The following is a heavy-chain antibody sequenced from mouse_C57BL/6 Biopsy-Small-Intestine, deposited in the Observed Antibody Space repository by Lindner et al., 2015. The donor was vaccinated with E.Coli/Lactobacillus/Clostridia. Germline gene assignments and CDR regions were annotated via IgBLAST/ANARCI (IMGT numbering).Heavy chain of an antibody. CDR3: ASWGNFEN. J-gene: IGHJ2*01. V-gene: IGHV1-54*01. D-gene: IGHD4-1*01. CDR2: INPGSGGT. CDR1: GYAFANYL. Sequence: VQLQESGAELVRPGTSVKVSCKASGYAFANYLIEWVKQRPGQGLEWIGVINPGSGGTDYNEKFKGKATLTADKSSSTAFMQLSSLTSEDSAVYFCASWGNFENWGQGTTLTVSS.